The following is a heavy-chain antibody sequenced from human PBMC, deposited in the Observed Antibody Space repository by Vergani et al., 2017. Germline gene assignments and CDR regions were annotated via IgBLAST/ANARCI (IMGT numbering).Heavy chain of an antibody. CDR2: VDPEDGET. V-gene: IGHV1-69-2*01. CDR1: GYTFTDHC. D-gene: IGHD4-17*01. J-gene: IGHJ6*02. CDR3: ATPQTVTTGGMEV. Sequence: EVQLVQSGAEVKKPGATMKISCKVSGYTFTDHCMHWVKQAPGKGLEWMGLVDPEDGETIYAEKFKGRVTIAADNSTDTAHLELSSLRSEDTAVYYCATPQTVTTGGMEVWGQGTTVIVSS.